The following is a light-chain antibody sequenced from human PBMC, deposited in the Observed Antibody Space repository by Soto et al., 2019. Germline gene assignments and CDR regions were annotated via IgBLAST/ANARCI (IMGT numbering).Light chain of an antibody. V-gene: IGLV2-14*01. CDR3: SSYISSSTPVL. Sequence: QSVLTQPASVSGSPGQSITISCTGTSSDLSGYNFVSWYQQHPGKAPKLMIFDVSNRPSGVSNRFSGSKSGNTASLTISGLQAEDEADYYCSSYISSSTPVLFGGGTKVTVL. CDR2: DVS. J-gene: IGLJ2*01. CDR1: SSDLSGYNF.